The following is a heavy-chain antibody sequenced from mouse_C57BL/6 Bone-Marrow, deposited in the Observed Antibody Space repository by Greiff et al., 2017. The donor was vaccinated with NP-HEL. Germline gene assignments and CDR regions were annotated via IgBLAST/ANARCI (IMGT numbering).Heavy chain of an antibody. CDR1: GYSITSGYY. D-gene: IGHD1-1*01. CDR2: ISYDGSN. V-gene: IGHV3-6*01. Sequence: EVKLMESGPGLVKPSQSLSLTCSVTGYSITSGYYWNWIRQFPGNKLEWMGYISYDGSNNYNPSLKNRISITRDTSKNQFFLKLNSVTTEDTATYYCADGSRDLPFAYWGQGTLVTVSA. CDR3: ADGSRDLPFAY. J-gene: IGHJ3*01.